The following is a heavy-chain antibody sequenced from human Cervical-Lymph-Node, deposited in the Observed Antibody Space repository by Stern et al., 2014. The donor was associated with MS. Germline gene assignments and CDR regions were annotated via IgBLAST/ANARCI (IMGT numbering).Heavy chain of an antibody. J-gene: IGHJ4*02. CDR2: ISYDGSNK. CDR1: GFTFSSYA. CDR3: ARGRGGLYYFDY. V-gene: IGHV3-30*01. Sequence: VQLEESGGGVVQPGRSLRLSCAASGFTFSSYAMHWVRQAPGKGLEWVAVISYDGSNKYYADSVKGRFTISRDNSKNTLYLQMNSLRAEDTAVYYCARGRGGLYYFDYWGQGTLVTVSS. D-gene: IGHD3/OR15-3a*01.